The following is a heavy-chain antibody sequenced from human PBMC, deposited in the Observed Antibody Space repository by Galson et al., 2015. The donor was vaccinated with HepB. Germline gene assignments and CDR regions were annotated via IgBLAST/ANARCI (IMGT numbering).Heavy chain of an antibody. D-gene: IGHD6-19*01. Sequence: SLRLSCAASGFTFNTYAMHWVRQAPGKGLEWVAVILYDGSNQYYADSVKGRFTISRDNSKNTLYLQMNSLRAEDTAVYYCARGVADTRTLPGYWGQGTLVTVSS. CDR1: GFTFNTYA. CDR3: ARGVADTRTLPGY. V-gene: IGHV3-30-3*01. J-gene: IGHJ4*02. CDR2: ILYDGSNQ.